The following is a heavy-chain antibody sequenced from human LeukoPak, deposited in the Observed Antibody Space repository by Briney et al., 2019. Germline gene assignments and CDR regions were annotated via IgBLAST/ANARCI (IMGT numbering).Heavy chain of an antibody. CDR1: GFTFSSYW. CDR2: IKEDGGEK. CDR3: ARVYGGKGGAFDY. V-gene: IGHV3-7*01. Sequence: GSLRLSCAASGFTFSSYWMSWVRQAPGKGLEWVAHIKEDGGEKYYVDPVKGRFTISRDNAENSLYLQMNSLRAEDTAVYYCARVYGGKGGAFDYWGQGTLVTVSS. D-gene: IGHD4-23*01. J-gene: IGHJ4*02.